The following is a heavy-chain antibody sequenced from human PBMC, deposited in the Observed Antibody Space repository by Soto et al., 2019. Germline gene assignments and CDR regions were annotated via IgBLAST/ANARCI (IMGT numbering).Heavy chain of an antibody. V-gene: IGHV3-30-3*01. J-gene: IGHJ6*02. Sequence: QVQVVESGGGVVQPGRFLRLSCAASGFTFSSYNMNWVRQAPGKGLEWVTVISFDGSNTYYADSVKGRFTISRDNSKNTLYLQMNSLRAEDTAVYYCAREVGTFYYHYGMDVWGQGTTVTVSS. CDR1: GFTFSSYN. CDR3: AREVGTFYYHYGMDV. CDR2: ISFDGSNT. D-gene: IGHD1-26*01.